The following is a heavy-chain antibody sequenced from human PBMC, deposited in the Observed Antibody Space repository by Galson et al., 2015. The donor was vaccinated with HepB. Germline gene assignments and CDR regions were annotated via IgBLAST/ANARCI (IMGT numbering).Heavy chain of an antibody. CDR1: GFTFSSYA. D-gene: IGHD6-13*01. V-gene: IGHV3-30-3*01. CDR3: ARDPRIAAAGIGGWFDP. CDR2: ISYDGSNK. J-gene: IGHJ5*02. Sequence: SLRLSCAASGFTFSSYAMHWVRQAPGKGLKWVAVISYDGSNKYYADSVKGRFTISRDNSKNTLYLQMNSLRAEDTAVYYCARDPRIAAAGIGGWFDPWGQGTLVTVSS.